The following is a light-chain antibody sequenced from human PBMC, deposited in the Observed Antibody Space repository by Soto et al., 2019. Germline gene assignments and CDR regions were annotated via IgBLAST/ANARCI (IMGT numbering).Light chain of an antibody. V-gene: IGLV2-14*01. CDR1: SSDVGSHNH. Sequence: QPVLTQPASVSGSPGQSIAISCTGTSSDVGSHNHVSWYQQYPGKAPKLMIYEVSNRPSGVSNRFSGSKSGSTASLTISGLQAEDEAEYYCNSLSATGTSYVFGAGTKLTVL. CDR2: EVS. CDR3: NSLSATGTSYV. J-gene: IGLJ1*01.